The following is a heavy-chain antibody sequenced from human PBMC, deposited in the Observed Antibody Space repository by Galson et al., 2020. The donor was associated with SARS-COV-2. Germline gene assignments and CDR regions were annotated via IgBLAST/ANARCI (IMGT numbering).Heavy chain of an antibody. D-gene: IGHD3-3*01. Sequence: GGSMRLSCVASGFSFNNFGMHWVRQAPGKGLEWVALISYEGSKKYYVDSVKGRLTISRDSSKNTLYLLMNSLRAEDTAVYYCAKFRDFFECRSGYCSMDMWGQGTTVTVSS. CDR2: ISYEGSKK. V-gene: IGHV3-30*18. CDR3: AKFRDFFECRSGYCSMDM. J-gene: IGHJ6*02. CDR1: GFSFNNFG.